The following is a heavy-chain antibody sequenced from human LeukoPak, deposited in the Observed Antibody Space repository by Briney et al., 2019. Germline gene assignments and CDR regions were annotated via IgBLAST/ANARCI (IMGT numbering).Heavy chain of an antibody. CDR3: ARDDSMIGGGRGAFDI. CDR2: IYYSGST. D-gene: IGHD3-22*01. Sequence: SQTLSLTCTVSGGSISSGGYYWSRIRQHPGKGLEWIGYIYYSGSTYYNPSLKSRVTISVDTSKNQFSLKLSSVTAADTAVYYCARDDSMIGGGRGAFDIWGQGTMVTVSS. V-gene: IGHV4-31*03. J-gene: IGHJ3*02. CDR1: GGSISSGGYY.